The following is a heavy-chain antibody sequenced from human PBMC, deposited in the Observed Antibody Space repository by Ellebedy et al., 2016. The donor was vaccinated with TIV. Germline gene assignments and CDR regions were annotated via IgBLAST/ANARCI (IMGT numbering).Heavy chain of an antibody. D-gene: IGHD3-10*01. J-gene: IGHJ4*02. CDR3: AREITATYNFDY. V-gene: IGHV4-34*01. Sequence: SETLSLTCAVFGGSFSGYYWSWIRQPPGKGLEWIGEIYHSGSTKFNPSLKSRVTLSVDTSKNQFSLQLNSVTPEDTAVYYCAREITATYNFDYWGQGTLVTVSS. CDR2: IYHSGST. CDR1: GGSFSGYY.